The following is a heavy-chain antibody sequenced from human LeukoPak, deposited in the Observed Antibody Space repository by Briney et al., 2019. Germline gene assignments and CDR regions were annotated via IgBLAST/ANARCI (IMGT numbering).Heavy chain of an antibody. CDR3: ARHYYDSGGYNSAFDY. Sequence: ASVKVSCKASGYTFTASYIHWVRQAPGQGLEYMGWINPNSGGTNYAQKFQGRVTMTRDTSISTAYMDLSSLTSDDTAVYYCARHYYDSGGYNSAFDYWGQGILVTVSS. J-gene: IGHJ4*02. D-gene: IGHD3-22*01. CDR2: INPNSGGT. CDR1: GYTFTASY. V-gene: IGHV1-2*02.